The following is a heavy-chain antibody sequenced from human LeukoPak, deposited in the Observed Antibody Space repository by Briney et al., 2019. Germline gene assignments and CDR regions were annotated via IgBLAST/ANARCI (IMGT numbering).Heavy chain of an antibody. CDR2: IYHSGST. CDR3: AILDSTHSGWGFDY. CDR1: GYSISSGYY. J-gene: IGHJ4*02. V-gene: IGHV4-38-2*02. Sequence: SETLSLTCTVSGYSISSGYYWGWIRQPPGKGLEWIGSIYHSGSTYYNPSLKSRVTISVDTSRNQFSLKLSSVTAADTAVYYCAILDSTHSGWGFDYWGQGTLVTVSS. D-gene: IGHD6-19*01.